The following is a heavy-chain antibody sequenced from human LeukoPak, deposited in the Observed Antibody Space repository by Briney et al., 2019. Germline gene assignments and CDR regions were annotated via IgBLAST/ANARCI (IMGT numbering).Heavy chain of an antibody. CDR2: INPSGGST. Sequence: GASVKVSCKASGYTFTSYGISWVRQAPGQGLEWMGIINPSGGSTSYAQKFQGRVTMTRDTSTSTVYMELSSLRSEDTAVYYCASLYCSSTSCYDDAFDIWGQGTMVTVSS. V-gene: IGHV1-46*01. D-gene: IGHD2-2*01. J-gene: IGHJ3*02. CDR1: GYTFTSYG. CDR3: ASLYCSSTSCYDDAFDI.